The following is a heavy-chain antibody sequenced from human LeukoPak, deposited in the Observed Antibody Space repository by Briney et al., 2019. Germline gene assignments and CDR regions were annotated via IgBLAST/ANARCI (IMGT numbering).Heavy chain of an antibody. CDR3: ARGGYSYGPIDY. CDR1: GGTFSSYA. D-gene: IGHD5-18*01. CDR2: IIPIFGTA. V-gene: IGHV1-69*13. Sequence: SVKVSCKASGGTFSSYAISWVRQAPGQGLEWMGGIIPIFGTANYAQKFLGRVTITADESTSTAYMELSSLRSEDTAVYYCARGGYSYGPIDYWGQGTLVTVSS. J-gene: IGHJ4*02.